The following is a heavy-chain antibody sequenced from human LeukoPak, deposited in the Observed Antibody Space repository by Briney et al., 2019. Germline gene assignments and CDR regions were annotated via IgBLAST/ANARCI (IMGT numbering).Heavy chain of an antibody. CDR1: GFTFSSYS. CDR3: ARGRGDGYNIDFYFDY. V-gene: IGHV3-21*01. CDR2: ISSSSSYI. D-gene: IGHD5-24*01. J-gene: IGHJ4*02. Sequence: GRSLRLSCAASGFTFSSYSMNWVRQAPGKGLEWVSSISSSSSYIYYADSVKGRFTISRDNAKNSLYLQMNSLRAEDTAVYYCARGRGDGYNIDFYFDYWGQGTLVTVSS.